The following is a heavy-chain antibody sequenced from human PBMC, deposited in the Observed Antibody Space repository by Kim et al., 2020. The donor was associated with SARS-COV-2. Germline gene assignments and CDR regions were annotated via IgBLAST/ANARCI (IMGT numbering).Heavy chain of an antibody. CDR2: VDYSGST. V-gene: IGHV4-39*01. CDR1: GDSVRGNGYY. Sequence: SETLSLTCTVSGDSVRGNGYYWGWLRQPPGKGLEWIGSVDYSGSTYYSPSLKSRVTMSLDSSENQFALELTSVTAADTAVYYCAKIIYYNRACIDLWGQGTLVTVSS. D-gene: IGHD1-20*01. CDR3: AKIIYYNRACIDL. J-gene: IGHJ5*02.